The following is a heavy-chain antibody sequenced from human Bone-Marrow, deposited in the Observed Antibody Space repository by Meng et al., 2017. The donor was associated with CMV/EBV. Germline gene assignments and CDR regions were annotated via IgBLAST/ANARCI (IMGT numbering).Heavy chain of an antibody. D-gene: IGHD2-8*01. CDR1: GFTFSSYA. CDR3: ARSVLMVYAILDYYYGMDV. CDR2: IYSGGAT. V-gene: IGHV3-66*01. Sequence: GESLKISCAASGFTFSSYAMGWVRQAPGKGLEWVSVIYSGGATFYADSVKGRFTISRDNAKNSLYLQMNSLRAEDTAVYYCARSVLMVYAILDYYYGMDVWGQGTTVTVSS. J-gene: IGHJ6*02.